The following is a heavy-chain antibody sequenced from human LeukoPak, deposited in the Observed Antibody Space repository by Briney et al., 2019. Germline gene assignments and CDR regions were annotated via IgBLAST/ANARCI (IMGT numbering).Heavy chain of an antibody. D-gene: IGHD5-12*01. CDR1: GYSFTSYW. CDR3: ARRGIWYSGYDDPAYFDY. V-gene: IGHV5-51*01. Sequence: GESLKISCKGSGYSFTSYWIGWVRQMPGKGLEWMGIIYPGDSDTRYSPSFQGQVTISADKSISTAYLQWSSLKASDTAMYYCARRGIWYSGYDDPAYFDYWGQGTLVTVSS. CDR2: IYPGDSDT. J-gene: IGHJ4*02.